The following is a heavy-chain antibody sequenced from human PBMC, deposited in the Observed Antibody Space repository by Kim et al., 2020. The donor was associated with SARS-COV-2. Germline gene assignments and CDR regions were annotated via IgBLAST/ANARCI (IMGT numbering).Heavy chain of an antibody. CDR1: GFTFSSYA. Sequence: GGSLRLSCAASGFTFSSYAMSWVRQAPGKGLEWVSAISGSGGSTYYADSVKGRFTISRDNSKNTLYLQMNSLRAEDTAVYYCANYDSSGYYQAYFDYWGQGTLVTVSS. J-gene: IGHJ4*02. CDR3: ANYDSSGYYQAYFDY. V-gene: IGHV3-23*01. D-gene: IGHD3-22*01. CDR2: ISGSGGST.